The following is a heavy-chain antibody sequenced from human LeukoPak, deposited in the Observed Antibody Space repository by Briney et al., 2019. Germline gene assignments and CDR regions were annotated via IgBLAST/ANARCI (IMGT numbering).Heavy chain of an antibody. CDR2: ISGSGGST. V-gene: IGHV3-23*01. CDR3: AKSDSPYSSSWYPWGY. D-gene: IGHD6-13*01. Sequence: GGSLRLSCAASGFTFSSYAMSWVRQAPGKGLEWVSAISGSGGSTYYADSVKGRFTISRDNSKNTLYLQMNSLRAEDTAVYYCAKSDSPYSSSWYPWGYWGQGTLVTVSS. J-gene: IGHJ4*02. CDR1: GFTFSSYA.